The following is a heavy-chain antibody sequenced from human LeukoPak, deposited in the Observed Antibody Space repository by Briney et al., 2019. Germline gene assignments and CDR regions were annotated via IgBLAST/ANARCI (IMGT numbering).Heavy chain of an antibody. V-gene: IGHV3-23*01. CDR1: GFTFSSYA. CDR2: ISGSGGST. Sequence: GGSLRLSCAASGFTFSSYAMSWVRQAPGKGLEWVSAISGSGGSTYYADSVKGRFTISRDNAKNSLYLQMNSLRAEDTAVYYCARDEQWLVHIDYWGQGTLVTVSS. J-gene: IGHJ4*02. CDR3: ARDEQWLVHIDY. D-gene: IGHD6-19*01.